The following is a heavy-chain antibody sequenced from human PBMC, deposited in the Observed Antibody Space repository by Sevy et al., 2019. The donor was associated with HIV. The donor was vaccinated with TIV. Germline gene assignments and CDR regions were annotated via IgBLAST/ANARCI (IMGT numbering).Heavy chain of an antibody. V-gene: IGHV1-2*02. D-gene: IGHD5-18*01. Sequence: ASVKVSCKASGYTFTAYFIHWVRQAPGQGLEWMGWINPNSGDTNYAPKFQGRVTVTRETSISTAYMELSRLRSDDTAVYYCASPGGYRYGSLLDYWGQGTLVTVSS. CDR3: ASPGGYRYGSLLDY. J-gene: IGHJ4*02. CDR1: GYTFTAYF. CDR2: INPNSGDT.